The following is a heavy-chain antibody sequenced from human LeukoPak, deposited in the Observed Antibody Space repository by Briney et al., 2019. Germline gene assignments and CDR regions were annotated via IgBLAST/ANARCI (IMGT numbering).Heavy chain of an antibody. D-gene: IGHD2-2*01. CDR3: AKDKYQLLHWFDP. J-gene: IGHJ5*02. CDR2: ISGGTGTP. CDR1: GFTFSNYA. Sequence: AGGSLRLSCAASGFTFSNYAMSWVRQAPGKGLEWVSGISGGTGTPFYADSVKGRFTISRDNSKNTLYLQMSSLRAEDTAVYYCAKDKYQLLHWFDPWGQGTLVTVSS. V-gene: IGHV3-23*01.